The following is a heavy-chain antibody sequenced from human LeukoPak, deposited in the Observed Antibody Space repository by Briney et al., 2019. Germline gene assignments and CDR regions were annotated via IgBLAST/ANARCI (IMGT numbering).Heavy chain of an antibody. CDR1: GFTSNTYA. CDR3: AKGLAYCGGDGYDSLYPFDF. J-gene: IGHJ4*02. V-gene: IGHV3-23*01. Sequence: GGSLRLSCAASGFTSNTYAMSWVRQAPGEGLECVSAISGSGANTYYADSVKGRFTISRDNSKSTLYLQMNSLRAVDTAVYHYAKGLAYCGGDGYDSLYPFDFWGQGTLVTVSS. D-gene: IGHD2-21*01. CDR2: ISGSGANT.